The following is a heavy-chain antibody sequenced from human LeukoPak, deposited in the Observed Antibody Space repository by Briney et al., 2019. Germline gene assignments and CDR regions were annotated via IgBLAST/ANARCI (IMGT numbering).Heavy chain of an antibody. Sequence: GGSLRLSCGASGFTFSSYSMNWVRQAPGKGLEWVSYISSSSSTIYYADSVKGRFTISRDNAKNSLYLQMNSLRAEDTAVYYCARIVVVAAPYWGQGTLVTVSS. D-gene: IGHD2-15*01. V-gene: IGHV3-48*01. CDR3: ARIVVVAAPY. CDR2: ISSSSSTI. CDR1: GFTFSSYS. J-gene: IGHJ4*02.